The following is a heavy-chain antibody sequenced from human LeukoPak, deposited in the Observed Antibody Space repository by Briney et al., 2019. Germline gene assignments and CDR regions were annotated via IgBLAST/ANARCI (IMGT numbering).Heavy chain of an antibody. J-gene: IGHJ4*02. V-gene: IGHV4-34*01. Sequence: SETLSLTCAVYGGSFSGYYWSWIRQPPGKGLEWIGEINHSGSTNHNPSLKSRVTISVDTSKNQFSLKLSSVTAADTAVYYCARGPNIAAAGINYWGQGTLVTVSS. CDR1: GGSFSGYY. D-gene: IGHD6-13*01. CDR3: ARGPNIAAAGINY. CDR2: INHSGST.